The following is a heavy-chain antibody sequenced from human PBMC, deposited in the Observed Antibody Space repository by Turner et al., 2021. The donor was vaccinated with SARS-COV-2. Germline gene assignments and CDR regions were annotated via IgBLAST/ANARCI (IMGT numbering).Heavy chain of an antibody. CDR2: ISSYNGNT. V-gene: IGHV1-18*01. CDR3: ARDWAGGYYFDF. J-gene: IGHJ4*02. Sequence: QVQLVQSGAEVKKPGASVKVSCKASGYTFTNYGISWVRQAPGQGLEWMGWISSYNGNTNYAQNLQGRVTLTTDTSTITAYMEVRSLRSDDTAIYYCARDWAGGYYFDFWGQGTLVTVSS. D-gene: IGHD6-19*01. CDR1: GYTFTNYG.